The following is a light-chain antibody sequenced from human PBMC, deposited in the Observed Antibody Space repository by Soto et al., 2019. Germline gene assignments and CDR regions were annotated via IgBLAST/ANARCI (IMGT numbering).Light chain of an antibody. CDR2: VAS. J-gene: IGKJ1*01. V-gene: IGKV1-39*01. CDR1: HFISTY. CDR3: QQSYSSPRT. Sequence: DIQMTQSPSSLSASVGDRVTITCRTSHFISTYLNWYQQKPGKAPKLVIYVASSLQGGVPSRFRGSGSGTEFTLTISGLQPEDIATYYCQQSYSSPRTLGQGTKVDIK.